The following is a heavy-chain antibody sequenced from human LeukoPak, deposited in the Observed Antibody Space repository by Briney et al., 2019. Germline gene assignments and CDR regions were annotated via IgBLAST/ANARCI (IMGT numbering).Heavy chain of an antibody. CDR2: IYWDDNK. J-gene: IGHJ2*01. Sequence: SGPTLVKPTQTLTLTCTFSGFLLSTSGVGVGWIRQPPGKALEWLALIYWDDNKRYRPSLKNRLTLTKENSKNQVVLKMTNLVPVDTATYYCAHWESGYFHLWGRGTLVTVSS. D-gene: IGHD1-26*01. V-gene: IGHV2-5*02. CDR1: GFLLSTSGVG. CDR3: AHWESGYFHL.